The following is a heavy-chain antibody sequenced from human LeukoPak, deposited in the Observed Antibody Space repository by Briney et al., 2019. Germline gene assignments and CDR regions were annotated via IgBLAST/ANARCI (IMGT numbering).Heavy chain of an antibody. J-gene: IGHJ4*02. CDR3: AREFHVERDDY. V-gene: IGHV1-18*01. D-gene: IGHD1-1*01. CDR2: ISANDGKT. Sequence: ASVKVSCKASGFVFTGYGFTWVRQAPGQGLEWMGWISANDGKTHYSERHQGRVTMTTDTVTSTAYMELRSLRSDDTAVYYCAREFHVERDDYWGQGTLVTVSS. CDR1: GFVFTGYG.